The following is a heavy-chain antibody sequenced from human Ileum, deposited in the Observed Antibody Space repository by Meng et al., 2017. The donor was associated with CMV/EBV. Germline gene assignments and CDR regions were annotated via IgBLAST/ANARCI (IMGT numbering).Heavy chain of an antibody. Sequence: VQVVGAGGDLAKPGGSLRLSFGASGFSFSDFHMNWIRQAPGKGPEWVSFISRDNTYTNYADSVKGRFTISRDNAKNLLFLQMNSLRVEDTALYYCARGHYDSFWGRGTLVTVSS. CDR3: ARGHYDSF. CDR2: ISRDNTYT. J-gene: IGHJ4*02. V-gene: IGHV3-11*06. D-gene: IGHD3-22*01. CDR1: GFSFSDFH.